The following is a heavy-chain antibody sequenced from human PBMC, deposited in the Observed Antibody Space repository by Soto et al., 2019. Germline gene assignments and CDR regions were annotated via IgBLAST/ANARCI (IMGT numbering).Heavy chain of an antibody. CDR2: INHSGST. CDR1: GGSFSGYY. V-gene: IGHV4-34*01. J-gene: IGHJ4*02. Sequence: QVQLQQWGAGLLKPSETLSLTCAVYGGSFSGYYWSWIRQPPGKGLEWIGEINHSGSTNYNPSLKSRVTISVDTSKNQFSLKLSSVTAADTAVYYCVRGGGVYSSSWYDYWGQGTLVTVSS. D-gene: IGHD6-13*01. CDR3: VRGGGVYSSSWYDY.